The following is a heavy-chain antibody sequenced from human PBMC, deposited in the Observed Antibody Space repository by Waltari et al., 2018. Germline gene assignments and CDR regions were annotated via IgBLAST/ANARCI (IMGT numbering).Heavy chain of an antibody. J-gene: IGHJ6*03. V-gene: IGHV4-4*07. CDR1: GGSINTYS. Sequence: QVQLQESGPGLVKPSETLSLTCTVSGGSINTYSWSWIRQPAGKGPEWIGHSYDSGITNYNPSLKSRVTMSVDTSKNQFSLKLSAVTAADTAVYYCARDRPNDFWGRYDPLEHYSYMDVWGKGTTVTISS. CDR2: SYDSGIT. CDR3: ARDRPNDFWGRYDPLEHYSYMDV. D-gene: IGHD3-3*01.